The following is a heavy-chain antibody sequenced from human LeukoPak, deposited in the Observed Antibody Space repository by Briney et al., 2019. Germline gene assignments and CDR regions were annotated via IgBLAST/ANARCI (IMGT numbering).Heavy chain of an antibody. CDR2: IYYSGST. D-gene: IGHD1-26*01. CDR3: ASRDPLVGAIKD. J-gene: IGHJ4*02. CDR1: GGSISSYY. V-gene: IGHV4-59*08. Sequence: PSETLSLTCTVAGGSISSYYWTWIRQPPGKGLEWIGYIYYSGSTNYNPSLKSRVTISADTSKNQFSLKMSSVTAADTAVYYCASRDPLVGAIKDLGQGTLVTVSS.